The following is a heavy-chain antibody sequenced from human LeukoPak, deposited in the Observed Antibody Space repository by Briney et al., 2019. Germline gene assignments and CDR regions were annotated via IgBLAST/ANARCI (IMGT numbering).Heavy chain of an antibody. CDR3: ARDVVTMIVVATGTFDY. CDR2: IYHSGST. D-gene: IGHD3-22*01. J-gene: IGHJ4*02. V-gene: IGHV4-30-2*01. Sequence: PSQTLSLTCTVSGGSISSGGYYWGWIRQPPGKGLEWIGYIYHSGSTYYNPSLKSRVTISVDRSKNQFSLKLSSVTAADTAVYYCARDVVTMIVVATGTFDYWGQGTLVTVSS. CDR1: GGSISSGGYY.